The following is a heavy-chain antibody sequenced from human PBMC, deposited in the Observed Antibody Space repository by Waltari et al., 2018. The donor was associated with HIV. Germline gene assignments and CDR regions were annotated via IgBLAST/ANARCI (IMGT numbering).Heavy chain of an antibody. Sequence: EQEVDERGGTLIKPGGSLSLSCVADGFFVNTNYMTWVRTAPGKSLEWVAVHYPGGDTHYGESVKGRFSLSRDNFRNTVFLQLNNLIFDDTALYFCARGVRYLGPWGHGTRVTVSS. CDR3: ARGVRYLGP. CDR2: HYPGGDT. V-gene: IGHV3-53*05. D-gene: IGHD3-9*01. CDR1: GFFVNTNY. J-gene: IGHJ5*02.